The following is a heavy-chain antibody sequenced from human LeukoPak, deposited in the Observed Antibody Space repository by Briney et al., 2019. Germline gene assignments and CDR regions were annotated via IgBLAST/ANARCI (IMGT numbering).Heavy chain of an antibody. CDR3: AKEFYGSGSHYLDY. Sequence: GGSLRLSCVASGVSFSSHNMNWVRQAPGRGLEWVSYITGDGNTINYADSVKGRFTISRDNARKSLYLQMNSLSAEDTAVYYCAKEFYGSGSHYLDYWGQGTLVTVAS. CDR1: GVSFSSHN. CDR2: ITGDGNTI. D-gene: IGHD3-10*01. J-gene: IGHJ4*02. V-gene: IGHV3-48*01.